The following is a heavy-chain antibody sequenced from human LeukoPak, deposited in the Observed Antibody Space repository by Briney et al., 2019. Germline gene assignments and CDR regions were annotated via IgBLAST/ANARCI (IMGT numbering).Heavy chain of an antibody. CDR2: INHSGST. D-gene: IGHD3-10*01. Sequence: SETLSLTCAVYGGSFSGYYWSWIRQPPGKGLECIGEINHSGSTNYNSSLKSRATISVDTSKNQFSLKLTSVTAADTAEYYCARVGSRKWPSRAIRYWGQGTLVTVSS. CDR1: GGSFSGYY. J-gene: IGHJ4*02. CDR3: ARVGSRKWPSRAIRY. V-gene: IGHV4-34*01.